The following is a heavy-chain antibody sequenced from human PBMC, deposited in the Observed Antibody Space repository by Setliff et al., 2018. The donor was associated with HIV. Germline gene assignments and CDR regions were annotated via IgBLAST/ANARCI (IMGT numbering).Heavy chain of an antibody. Sequence: PSETLSLTCAIYGASFSGYYWSWIRQPPGKGLEWIGEINDSGSTNYNPSLKSRVTMSGDTSKNQSSLNLTSVTAADTAVYYCARGVITFGGLIGPLPSWGQGTLVTVSS. J-gene: IGHJ5*02. CDR1: GASFSGYY. CDR3: ARGVITFGGLIGPLPS. D-gene: IGHD3-16*02. CDR2: INDSGST. V-gene: IGHV4-34*01.